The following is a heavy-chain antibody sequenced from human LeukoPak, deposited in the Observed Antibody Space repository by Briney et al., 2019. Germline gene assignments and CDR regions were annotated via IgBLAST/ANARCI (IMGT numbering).Heavy chain of an antibody. CDR2: IRSDGSTK. CDR1: GLTFSSYG. D-gene: IGHD3-3*01. CDR3: AKDITGSPLGYFDY. J-gene: IGHJ4*02. V-gene: IGHV3-30*02. Sequence: LAGGSLRLSCAASGLTFSSYGMHWVRQAPDKGLEWVAFIRSDGSTKYYADSVKGRFTISRDNSKNTLYLQMNSLRAEDMALYYCAKDITGSPLGYFDYWGQGTLVTVSS.